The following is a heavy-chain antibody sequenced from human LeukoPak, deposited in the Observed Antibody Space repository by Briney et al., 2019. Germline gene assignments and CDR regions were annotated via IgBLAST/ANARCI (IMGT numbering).Heavy chain of an antibody. CDR2: INHSGST. CDR3: ATCGGDCYSWFDY. D-gene: IGHD2-21*02. J-gene: IGHJ4*02. V-gene: IGHV4-34*01. CDR1: GGSFSGYY. Sequence: SETLSLTCAVYGGSFSGYYWSWIRQPPGKGLEWIGEINHSGSTNYNPSLKSRVTISVDTSKNQFSLKLSSVTAADTAVYYCATCGGDCYSWFDYWGQGTLVTVSS.